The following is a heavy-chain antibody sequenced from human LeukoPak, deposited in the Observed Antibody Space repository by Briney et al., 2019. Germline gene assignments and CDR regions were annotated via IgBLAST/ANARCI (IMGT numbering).Heavy chain of an antibody. CDR3: ARGWLAETTVVTPYNY. V-gene: IGHV1-69*13. J-gene: IGHJ4*02. Sequence: ASVKVSCKASGGTFISHAISWVRQAPGQGLEWMGGIIPLFGTANYAQKFQGRVTITAVESMSTAYMELSSLRSEDTAVYYCARGWLAETTVVTPYNYWGQGTLVTVSS. CDR1: GGTFISHA. D-gene: IGHD4-23*01. CDR2: IIPLFGTA.